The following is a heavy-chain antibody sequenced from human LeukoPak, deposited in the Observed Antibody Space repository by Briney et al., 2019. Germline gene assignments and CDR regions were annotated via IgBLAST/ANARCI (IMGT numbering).Heavy chain of an antibody. D-gene: IGHD6-19*01. CDR3: ARGYSSGWYLIDY. J-gene: IGHJ4*02. Sequence: GGSLRLSCAASGFTFSSYSMNWVRQAPGKGLEWVSYISSSSSTIYYADSVKGRFTISRDNAKNSLYLQMNSLRAEDTAVYYCARGYSSGWYLIDYWGQGTLVTVSS. CDR1: GFTFSSYS. V-gene: IGHV3-48*01. CDR2: ISSSSSTI.